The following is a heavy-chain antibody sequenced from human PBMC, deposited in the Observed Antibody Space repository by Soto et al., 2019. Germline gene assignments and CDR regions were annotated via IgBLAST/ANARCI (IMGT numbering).Heavy chain of an antibody. CDR2: ISGSGGST. V-gene: IGHV3-23*01. CDR1: GFTFSSYA. J-gene: IGHJ4*02. Sequence: GGSLRLSCAASGFTFSSYAMSWVRQAPGKGLEWVSAISGSGGSTYYADSVKGRFTISRENSKNTLYLQMNSLRAEDTAVYYFAKDLKHYDILTGYPTFFDYWGQGTLVTVSS. CDR3: AKDLKHYDILTGYPTFFDY. D-gene: IGHD3-9*01.